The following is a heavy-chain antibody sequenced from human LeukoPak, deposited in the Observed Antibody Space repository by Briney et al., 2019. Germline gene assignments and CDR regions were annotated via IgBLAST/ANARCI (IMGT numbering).Heavy chain of an antibody. CDR3: ARYGVSSSTSYIDF. CDR1: GFTFSTYA. CDR2: ITGDSAYI. J-gene: IGHJ4*02. V-gene: IGHV3-21*01. Sequence: GGSLRLSCAASGFTFSTYAMIWVRQAPGEGLKWVSCITGDSAYIYYADSVKGRFTISRDNAKNSLYLQMNSLRAEDTAVYYCARYGVSSSTSYIDFWGQGTLVTVSS. D-gene: IGHD2-2*01.